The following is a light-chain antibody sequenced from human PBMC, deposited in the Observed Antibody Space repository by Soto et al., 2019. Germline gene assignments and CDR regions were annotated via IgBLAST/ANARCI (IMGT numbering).Light chain of an antibody. CDR2: DVS. CDR3: SSYTSGITVV. CDR1: SSDIGGYHY. J-gene: IGLJ2*01. Sequence: QSALTQPASVSGSPGQSITISCTGTSSDIGGYHYVYWFQQHPGKAAKLMIYDVSTRPSGVSDRFSGSKSGNTASLTISGLQAEDEADYYCSSYTSGITVVFGGGTKLTVL. V-gene: IGLV2-14*01.